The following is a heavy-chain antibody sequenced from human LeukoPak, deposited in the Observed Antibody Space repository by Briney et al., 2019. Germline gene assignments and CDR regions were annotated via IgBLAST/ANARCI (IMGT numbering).Heavy chain of an antibody. CDR1: GYTFTSYG. D-gene: IGHD1-7*01. V-gene: IGHV1-18*01. J-gene: IGHJ4*02. CDR3: ATLLNDNWNYIFGY. CDR2: ISAYNGNT. Sequence: GASVKVSCKASGYTFTSYGISWVRQAPGQGLEWMGWISAYNGNTNYAQKLQGRVTMTTDTSTSTAYMELRSLRSDDTAVYYCATLLNDNWNYIFGYWGQGTLVTVSS.